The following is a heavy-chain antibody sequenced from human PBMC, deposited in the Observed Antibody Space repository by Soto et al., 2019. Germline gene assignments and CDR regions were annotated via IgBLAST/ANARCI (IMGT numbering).Heavy chain of an antibody. D-gene: IGHD6-19*01. Sequence: QVQLQQWGAGLLKPSETLSLTCAVYVGSFSGYYWTWVRQPPGKGLEWIGEINHRGSTSYNPSLKSRVTISVDTSKNQFSLRLSSVTAADTAVYYCARGEGSGWYFDYWGQGTRVTVSS. V-gene: IGHV4-34*01. J-gene: IGHJ4*02. CDR2: INHRGST. CDR1: VGSFSGYY. CDR3: ARGEGSGWYFDY.